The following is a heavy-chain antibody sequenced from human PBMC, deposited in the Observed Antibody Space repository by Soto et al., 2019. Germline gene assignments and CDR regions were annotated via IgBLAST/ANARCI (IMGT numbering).Heavy chain of an antibody. CDR2: IYYTGST. CDR1: GYSTNYYY. D-gene: IGHD2-15*01. CDR3: AKGSGRGGIVVDY. J-gene: IGHJ4*02. V-gene: IGHV4-59*01. Sequence: SETLSLTCTFYGYSTNYYYWSWFRKAPGKGLEWLGYIYYTGSTNYNPSLRSRLTMSLDSSKSQCSVNLTSVTADDTAVYYCAKGSGRGGIVVDYWGQGPLVT.